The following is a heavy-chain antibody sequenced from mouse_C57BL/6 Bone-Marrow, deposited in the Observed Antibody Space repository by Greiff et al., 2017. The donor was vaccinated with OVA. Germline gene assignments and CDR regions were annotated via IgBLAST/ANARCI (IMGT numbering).Heavy chain of an antibody. CDR2: FYPGSGSI. CDR1: GYTFTEYT. V-gene: IGHV1-62-2*01. D-gene: IGHD2-2*01. Sequence: VKLMESGAELVKPGASVKLSCKASGYTFTEYTIHWVKQRSGQGLEWIGWFYPGSGSIKYNEKFKDKATLTADKSSSTVYMELSRLTSEDSAVYFCARHDGMVTTGYWYFDVWGTGTTVTVSS. J-gene: IGHJ1*03. CDR3: ARHDGMVTTGYWYFDV.